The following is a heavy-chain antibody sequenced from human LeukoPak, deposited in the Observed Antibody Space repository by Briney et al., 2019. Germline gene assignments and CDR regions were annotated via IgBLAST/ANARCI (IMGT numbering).Heavy chain of an antibody. CDR1: GFTFSSYA. Sequence: GRSLRLSCAASGFTFSSYAMHWVRQAPGKGLEWVAVISYDGSNKYYADSVKGRFTISRDNSKNTLYLQMNSLRAEDTAVYYCARSRAGTSCYFYWGQGTLVTVSS. D-gene: IGHD2-2*01. J-gene: IGHJ4*02. CDR2: ISYDGSNK. CDR3: ARSRAGTSCYFY. V-gene: IGHV3-30-3*01.